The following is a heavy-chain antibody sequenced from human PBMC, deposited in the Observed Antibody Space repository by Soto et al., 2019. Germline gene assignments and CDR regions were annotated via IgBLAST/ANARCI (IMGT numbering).Heavy chain of an antibody. CDR3: AREKTMIPTRWFDP. D-gene: IGHD3-22*01. J-gene: IGHJ5*02. CDR2: INHSGST. Sequence: SETLSLTCAVYGGSFSGYYWSWIRQPPGKGLEWIGEINHSGSTNYNPSLKSRVTISVDTSKNQFSLKLSSVTAADTAVYYCAREKTMIPTRWFDPWGQGTLVTVSS. CDR1: GGSFSGYY. V-gene: IGHV4-34*01.